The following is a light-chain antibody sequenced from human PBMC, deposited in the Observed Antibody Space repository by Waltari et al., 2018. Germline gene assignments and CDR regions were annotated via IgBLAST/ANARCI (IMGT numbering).Light chain of an antibody. CDR1: QGISSY. J-gene: IGKJ5*01. V-gene: IGKV1-9*01. CDR2: SAS. CDR3: QKLNSYPPTT. Sequence: DIKLTQSPSFLSASVGDRVTITCRASQGISSYLAWYQQKPGRAPKLLIYSASTLQSGVPSRFSGSGSGTEFTLTISSLQPEDFATYYCQKLNSYPPTTFGQGTRLEIK.